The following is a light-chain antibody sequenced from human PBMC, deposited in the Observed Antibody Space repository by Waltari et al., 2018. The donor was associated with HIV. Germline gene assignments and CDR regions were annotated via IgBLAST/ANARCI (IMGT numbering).Light chain of an antibody. V-gene: IGKV1-39*01. J-gene: IGKJ1*01. CDR2: ATS. Sequence: DIQMTQSPSSLSASVGDRVTITCRASQSITSYLTWYQQKPGKAPNLLIYATSSLQSAVPSRFSGSGYGTDFTLTSSSLQPEDSATYYCQQSYNSPWTFGQGTKVEI. CDR3: QQSYNSPWT. CDR1: QSITSY.